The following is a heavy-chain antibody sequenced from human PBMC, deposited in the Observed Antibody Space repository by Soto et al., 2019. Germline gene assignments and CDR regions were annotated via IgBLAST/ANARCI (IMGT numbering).Heavy chain of an antibody. J-gene: IGHJ6*02. CDR2: TYYRSKWYN. CDR1: GDSVTSYSAA. CDR3: ARELELLSGSRYSYYGMDV. V-gene: IGHV6-1*01. Sequence: SQTLSLPCALSGDSVTSYSAAWNWFRQSPSRGLEWLGRTYYRSKWYNDYEASVNSRITIDPNTSKNQFSLQLNSVTPEDTAVYYCARELELLSGSRYSYYGMDVWGQGTTVTVSS. D-gene: IGHD1-7*01.